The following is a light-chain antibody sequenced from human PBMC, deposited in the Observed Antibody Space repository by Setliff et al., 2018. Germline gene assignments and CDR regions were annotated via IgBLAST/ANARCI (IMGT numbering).Light chain of an antibody. CDR1: SNDVGAYNY. CDR3: SSYASSINPYV. J-gene: IGLJ1*01. Sequence: QSALTQPPSASGSPGQSLTISCTGTSNDVGAYNYVSWYQQHPGKAPKLMIYEATKRPSGVPDRFSGSKSGNTASLTVSGLQGEDEADYYCSSYASSINPYVFGTGTKVTVL. V-gene: IGLV2-8*01. CDR2: EAT.